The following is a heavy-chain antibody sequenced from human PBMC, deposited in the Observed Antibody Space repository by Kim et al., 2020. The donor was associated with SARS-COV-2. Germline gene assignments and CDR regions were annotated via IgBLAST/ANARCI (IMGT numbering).Heavy chain of an antibody. Sequence: GGSLRLSCAASGFTFSSYAMHWVRQAPGKGLEWVAVISYDGSNKYYADSVKGRFTISRDNSKNTLYLQMNSLRAEDTAVYYCAREFGGDDYGDYGPIAYWGQGTLVTVSS. CDR2: ISYDGSNK. D-gene: IGHD4-17*01. CDR3: AREFGGDDYGDYGPIAY. CDR1: GFTFSSYA. V-gene: IGHV3-30*04. J-gene: IGHJ4*02.